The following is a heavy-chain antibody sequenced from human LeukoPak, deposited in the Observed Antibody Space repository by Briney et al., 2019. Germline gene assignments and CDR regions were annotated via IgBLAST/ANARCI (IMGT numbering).Heavy chain of an antibody. Sequence: GGSLRLSCAASGFTFSIYAMSWVRQAPGKGLEWVSSTSSGGDYTYYAGSVKGRFTISRDNSKNTLYLQMTSLRAEDTATYYCAKARPNYYESNGHYYRRDGDSWGQGTLVTVSS. D-gene: IGHD3-22*01. CDR3: AKARPNYYESNGHYYRRDGDS. V-gene: IGHV3-23*01. CDR2: TSSGGDYT. J-gene: IGHJ5*01. CDR1: GFTFSIYA.